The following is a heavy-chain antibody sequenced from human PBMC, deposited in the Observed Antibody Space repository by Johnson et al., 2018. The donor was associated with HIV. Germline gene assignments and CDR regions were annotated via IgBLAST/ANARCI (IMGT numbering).Heavy chain of an antibody. CDR2: INWNGGTT. CDR1: GFNFDDYG. CDR3: ARWGGYCSGGECYGGEVFAFDI. J-gene: IGHJ3*02. Sequence: VQLVESGGGLVKPGESLRLSCAASGFNFDDYGMSWVRQTPGKGLEWVSNINWNGGTTGYADSLKGRFTISRYNAKNSLYLQMSSLRVEDTALYYCARWGGYCSGGECYGGEVFAFDIWGQGTMVTVSS. V-gene: IGHV3-20*04. D-gene: IGHD2-15*01.